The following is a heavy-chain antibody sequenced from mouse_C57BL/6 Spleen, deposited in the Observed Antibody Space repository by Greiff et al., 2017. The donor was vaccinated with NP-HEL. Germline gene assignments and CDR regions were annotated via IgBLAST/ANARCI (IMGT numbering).Heavy chain of an antibody. CDR1: GYAFSSYW. Sequence: QVQLKESGAELVKPGASVKISCKASGYAFSSYWMNWVKQRPGKGLEWIGQIYPGDGDTNYNGKFKGKATLTADKSSSTAYMQLSSLTSEDSAVYFCARDDYDYFDDWGQGTTLTVSS. D-gene: IGHD2-4*01. J-gene: IGHJ2*01. V-gene: IGHV1-80*01. CDR3: ARDDYDYFDD. CDR2: IYPGDGDT.